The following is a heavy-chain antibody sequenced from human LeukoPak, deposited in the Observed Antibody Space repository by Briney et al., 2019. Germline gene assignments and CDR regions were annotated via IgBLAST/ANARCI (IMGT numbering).Heavy chain of an antibody. V-gene: IGHV4-4*07. CDR2: IYTSGST. CDR1: GGSISSYY. J-gene: IGHJ6*03. D-gene: IGHD1-26*01. Sequence: SETLPLTCTVSGGSISSYYWSWIRQPAGKGLEWIGRIYTSGSTNYNPSLKSRVTMSVDTSKNQFSLKLSSVTAADTAVYYCARDRAYSGSYYGPYYYYMDVWGKGTTVTVSS. CDR3: ARDRAYSGSYYGPYYYYMDV.